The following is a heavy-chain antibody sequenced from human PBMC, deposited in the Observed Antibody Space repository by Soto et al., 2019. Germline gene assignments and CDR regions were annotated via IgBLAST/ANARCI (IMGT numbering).Heavy chain of an antibody. CDR3: ATVDSGYCSGGSCYYFDY. V-gene: IGHV4-39*01. D-gene: IGHD2-15*01. Sequence: SETLSLTCTVSGGSISSSSYYWGWIRQPPGKGLEWIGSIYYSGSTYYNPPLKSRVTISVDTSKNQFSLKLSSVTAADTAVYDCATVDSGYCSGGSCYYFDYWGQGTLVTVS. CDR1: GGSISSSSYY. J-gene: IGHJ4*02. CDR2: IYYSGST.